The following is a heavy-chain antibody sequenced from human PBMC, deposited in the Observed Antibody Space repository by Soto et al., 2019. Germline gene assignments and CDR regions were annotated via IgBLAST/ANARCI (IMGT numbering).Heavy chain of an antibody. CDR1: GFTFSSFA. D-gene: IGHD2-15*01. Sequence: LRLSCAGSGFTFSSFAMAWVRQATGKGLEWVSGISGPDEKTYYADSVRGRFTISRDNPKNTLYLQMDSLRAEDTAVYFCASGGIPGPKQSFWGQGTRVTVSS. CDR2: ISGPDEKT. V-gene: IGHV3-23*01. CDR3: ASGGIPGPKQSF. J-gene: IGHJ4*02.